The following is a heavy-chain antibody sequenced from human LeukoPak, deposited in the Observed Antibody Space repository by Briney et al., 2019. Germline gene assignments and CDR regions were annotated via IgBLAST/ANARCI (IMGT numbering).Heavy chain of an antibody. Sequence: SETLSLTCTVSGGSISSSSYYWGWIRQPPGKGLEWIGSIYYSGSTYYNPSPKSRVTISVDTSKNQFSLKLSSVTAADTAVYYCARGIVRGIVVVITSGNWFDPWGQGTLVTVSS. CDR1: GGSISSSSYY. D-gene: IGHD3-22*01. J-gene: IGHJ5*02. CDR3: ARGIVRGIVVVITSGNWFDP. CDR2: IYYSGST. V-gene: IGHV4-39*07.